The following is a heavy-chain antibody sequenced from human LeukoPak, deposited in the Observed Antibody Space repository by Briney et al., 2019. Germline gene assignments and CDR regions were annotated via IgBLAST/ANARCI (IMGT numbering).Heavy chain of an antibody. Sequence: GGSLRLSCAASGFTFSSHEMNWVRQAPGRGLEWVSYISSSGSIIHQADSVNGRFTISRDNAKKSLYLQMKNLRAEDTAVYYCARGTTFQDWGQGTLVTVSS. CDR3: ARGTTFQD. CDR2: ISSSGSII. J-gene: IGHJ1*01. D-gene: IGHD4-11*01. V-gene: IGHV3-48*03. CDR1: GFTFSSHE.